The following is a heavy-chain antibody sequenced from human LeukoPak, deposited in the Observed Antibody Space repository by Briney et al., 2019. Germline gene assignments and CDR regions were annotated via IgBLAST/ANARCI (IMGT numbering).Heavy chain of an antibody. D-gene: IGHD3-10*01. J-gene: IGHJ4*02. V-gene: IGHV3-9*01. CDR2: ISWNSGSI. CDR3: ARVTYGSGTYGAFDY. Sequence: GGSLRLSCAASGFTFDDYAMHWVRQAPGKGLEWVSGISWNSGSIGYADSVKGRFTISRDNAKNSLYLQMSSLRAEDTAVYYCARVTYGSGTYGAFDYWGQGTLVTVSS. CDR1: GFTFDDYA.